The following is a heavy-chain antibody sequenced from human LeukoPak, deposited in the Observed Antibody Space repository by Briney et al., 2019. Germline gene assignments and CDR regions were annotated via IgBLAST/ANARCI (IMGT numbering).Heavy chain of an antibody. Sequence: ASVKVSCKASGYTFTGYYMHWVRQAPGQGLEWMGWINPNSGGTNYAQKFQGRVTMTRDTSISTAYMELSRLRSDDTAVYYCARDRALVWVAKDILTGYSSTYNWFDPWGQGTLVTVSS. CDR3: ARDRALVWVAKDILTGYSSTYNWFDP. CDR1: GYTFTGYY. CDR2: INPNSGGT. V-gene: IGHV1-2*02. D-gene: IGHD3-9*01. J-gene: IGHJ5*02.